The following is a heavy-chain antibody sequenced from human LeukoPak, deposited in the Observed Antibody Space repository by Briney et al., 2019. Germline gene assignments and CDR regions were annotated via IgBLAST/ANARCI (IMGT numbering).Heavy chain of an antibody. Sequence: SETLSLTCTVSGGSISGYYWSWIRQPPGKGLEWIGYIYYSGSTNYNPSLKSRVTISVDTSKNQFSLKLNSVTAADTAVYYCARDRSSSYTRDWFDPWGQGVLVTVSS. CDR1: GGSISGYY. D-gene: IGHD6-13*01. CDR2: IYYSGST. V-gene: IGHV4-59*12. J-gene: IGHJ5*02. CDR3: ARDRSSSYTRDWFDP.